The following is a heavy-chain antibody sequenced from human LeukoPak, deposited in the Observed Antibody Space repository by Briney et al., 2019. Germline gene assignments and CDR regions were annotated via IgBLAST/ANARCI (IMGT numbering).Heavy chain of an antibody. V-gene: IGHV3-30-3*01. CDR2: ISYDGSNK. J-gene: IGHJ5*02. CDR3: ARSAAAGTRGNWFDP. CDR1: GFTFSSYA. Sequence: LPGGSLRLSCAASGFTFSSYAMHWVRQAPGKGLEWVAVISYDGSNKYYADSVKGRFTISRDNSKNTLYLQMNSLRAEDTAVYYCARSAAAGTRGNWFDPWGQGTLVTVSS. D-gene: IGHD6-13*01.